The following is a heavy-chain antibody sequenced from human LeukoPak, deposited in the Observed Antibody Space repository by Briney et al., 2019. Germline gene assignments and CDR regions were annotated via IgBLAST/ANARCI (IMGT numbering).Heavy chain of an antibody. D-gene: IGHD3-22*01. Sequence: GGSLRLSCTASGFTFGDYALSWVRQAPGKGLEWVGFMRSKVYGGTTEYAASVKGRFTISRDDPKSIAYLQMNSLKTEDTAVYYCTKSYDRSGYYPGYFHHWGQGTLVTVSS. V-gene: IGHV3-49*04. J-gene: IGHJ1*01. CDR3: TKSYDRSGYYPGYFHH. CDR2: MRSKVYGGTT. CDR1: GFTFGDYA.